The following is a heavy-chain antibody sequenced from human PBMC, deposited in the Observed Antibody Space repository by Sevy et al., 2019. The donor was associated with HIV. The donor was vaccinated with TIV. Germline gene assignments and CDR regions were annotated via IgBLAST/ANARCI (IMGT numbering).Heavy chain of an antibody. V-gene: IGHV3-33*01. CDR3: ARGGDFNDRSAKRDFDY. CDR2: IWNDGSNK. CDR1: GFTFSNYG. D-gene: IGHD3-22*01. J-gene: IGHJ4*02. Sequence: GGSLRLSCAAYGFTFSNYGMHWVRQAPGKGLEWVAVIWNDGSNKYYADSVKGRFTISRDNSKNMLYLQMNSLRVEDTAVYFCARGGDFNDRSAKRDFDYWGQGTLVTVSS.